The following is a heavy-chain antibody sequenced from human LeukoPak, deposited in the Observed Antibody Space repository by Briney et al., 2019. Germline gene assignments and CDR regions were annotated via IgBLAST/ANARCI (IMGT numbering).Heavy chain of an antibody. V-gene: IGHV1-8*02. CDR3: ARAIIAAAGGWNY. D-gene: IGHD6-13*01. J-gene: IGHJ4*02. CDR1: GYTFTSYG. Sequence: GASVKVSCKASGYTFTSYGISWVRQAPGQGLEWMGWMNPNSGNTGYAQKFQGRVTMTRNTSISTAYMELSSLRSEDTAVYYCARAIIAAAGGWNYWGQGTLVTVSS. CDR2: MNPNSGNT.